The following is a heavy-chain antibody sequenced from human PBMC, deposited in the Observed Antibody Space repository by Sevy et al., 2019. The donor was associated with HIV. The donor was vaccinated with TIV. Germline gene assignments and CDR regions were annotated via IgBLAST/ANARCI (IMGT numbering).Heavy chain of an antibody. Sequence: GGSLRLSCAASGCTVSSVYMSWVRQAPGKGLEWVSLIYDAGSTYFADSVEGRFTISRDDSKNTLYLQMNSLRAEDTAVYFCARESGYSSSPGAFDIWSQGTMVTVSS. CDR1: GCTVSSVY. D-gene: IGHD6-19*01. V-gene: IGHV3-53*01. CDR3: ARESGYSSSPGAFDI. CDR2: IYDAGST. J-gene: IGHJ3*02.